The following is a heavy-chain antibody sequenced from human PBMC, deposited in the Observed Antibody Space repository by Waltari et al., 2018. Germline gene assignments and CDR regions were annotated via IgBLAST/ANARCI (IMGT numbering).Heavy chain of an antibody. CDR3: ARQPPYGIYYYGMDV. D-gene: IGHD4-17*01. CDR2: IYHSGST. V-gene: IGHV4-38-2*01. Sequence: QVQLQESGPGLVKPSETLSLTCAVSGYSISSGYHWGWLRQPPGKGLEWSGSIYHSGSTYYNPSPKSRVTISVDTSKNQFSLKLSSVTAADTAVYYCARQPPYGIYYYGMDVWGQGTTVTVSS. J-gene: IGHJ6*02. CDR1: GYSISSGYH.